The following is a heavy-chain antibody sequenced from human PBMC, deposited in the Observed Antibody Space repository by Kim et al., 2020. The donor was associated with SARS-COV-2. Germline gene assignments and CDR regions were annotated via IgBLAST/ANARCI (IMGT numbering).Heavy chain of an antibody. D-gene: IGHD3-22*01. CDR2: IKTHTGNP. CDR3: ARGAPYYYDGSDYPLDY. Sequence: ASVKVSCKASGYTFTRYALNWVRQAPGQGLEWMGGIKTHTGNPIYAQDFTGRFVFSLDTSVNTAYLQINSLKAEDTAVYYCARGAPYYYDGSDYPLDYWGQGSLVTVSS. CDR1: GYTFTRYA. J-gene: IGHJ4*02. V-gene: IGHV7-4-1*02.